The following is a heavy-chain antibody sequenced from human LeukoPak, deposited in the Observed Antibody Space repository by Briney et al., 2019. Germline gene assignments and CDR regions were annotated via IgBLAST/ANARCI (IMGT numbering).Heavy chain of an antibody. CDR2: IYYSGST. J-gene: IGHJ3*02. Sequence: SETLSLTCTVSGGSISSYYWSWIWQPPGKGLEWIGYIYYSGSTNYNPSLKSRVTISVDTSKNQFSLKLSSVTAADTAVYYCAREGADYDSSGFDAFDIWGQGTMVTVSS. V-gene: IGHV4-59*01. D-gene: IGHD3-22*01. CDR3: AREGADYDSSGFDAFDI. CDR1: GGSISSYY.